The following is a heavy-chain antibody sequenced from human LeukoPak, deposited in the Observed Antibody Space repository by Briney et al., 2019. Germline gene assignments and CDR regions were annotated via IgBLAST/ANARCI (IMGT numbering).Heavy chain of an antibody. CDR2: VNADGGNT. Sequence: GGSLRLSCAASGFTFDNYRMSWVRQAPGKGLEWVSPVNADGGNTYYTDSVKGRFTISRDNSKSTLILQMNSLRVEHTVLYYCTKRVKYGGTWDHFADWGQGTLVTVSS. D-gene: IGHD1-26*01. CDR1: GFTFDNYR. J-gene: IGHJ4*02. V-gene: IGHV3-23*01. CDR3: TKRVKYGGTWDHFAD.